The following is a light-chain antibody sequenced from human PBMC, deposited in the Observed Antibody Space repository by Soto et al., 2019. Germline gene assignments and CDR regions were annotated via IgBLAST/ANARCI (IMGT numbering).Light chain of an antibody. J-gene: IGKJ4*01. CDR1: QSISSY. CDR2: AAS. V-gene: IGKV1-39*01. CDR3: QQSYSTRFT. Sequence: DIQMTQSPSSLSASVGDRVTITCRASQSISSYLNWYQQKPGKAPKLLIYAASSLQSGVPSRFSGSGSGTDFTLTISSLQPDDFATYYCQQSYSTRFTFGGGTKVEIK.